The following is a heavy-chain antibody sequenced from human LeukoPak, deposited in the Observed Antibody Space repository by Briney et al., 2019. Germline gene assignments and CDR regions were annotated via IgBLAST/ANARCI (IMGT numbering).Heavy chain of an antibody. V-gene: IGHV4-59*01. D-gene: IGHD1-26*01. Sequence: KASETLSLTCTVSGGSISSYYWSWIRQPPGKGLEWIGYIYYSGSTNYNPSLKSRVTISVDTSKNQFSLKLSSVTAADTAVYYCAGQWASYFDYWGQGTLVTVSS. J-gene: IGHJ4*02. CDR1: GGSISSYY. CDR3: AGQWASYFDY. CDR2: IYYSGST.